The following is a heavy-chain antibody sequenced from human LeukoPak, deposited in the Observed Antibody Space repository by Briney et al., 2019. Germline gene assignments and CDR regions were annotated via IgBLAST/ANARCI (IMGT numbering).Heavy chain of an antibody. CDR1: GGSISSYY. CDR3: AREHLLWWSDY. CDR2: IYYSGST. J-gene: IGHJ4*02. Sequence: SETLSLTCTVSGGSISSYYWSWIRQPPGKGLEWIGYIYYSGSTNYNPSLKSRVTISVDTSKNQFSLKLSSVTAAGTAVYYCAREHLLWWSDYWGQGTLVTVSS. D-gene: IGHD2-21*01. V-gene: IGHV4-59*01.